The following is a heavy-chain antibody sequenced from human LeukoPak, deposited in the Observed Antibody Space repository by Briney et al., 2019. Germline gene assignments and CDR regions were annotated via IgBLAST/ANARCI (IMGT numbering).Heavy chain of an antibody. CDR1: GFTFSSNA. CDR2: ISGSGGST. V-gene: IGHV3-23*01. CDR3: AKDPSIAVAGIYYYGMDV. D-gene: IGHD6-19*01. Sequence: PGGSLRLSCAASGFTFSSNAMSWVRQAPGKGLEWVSAISGSGGSTYCADSVKGRFTISRDNSKNTLYLQMNSLRAEDTAVYYCAKDPSIAVAGIYYYGMDVWGQGTTVTVSS. J-gene: IGHJ6*02.